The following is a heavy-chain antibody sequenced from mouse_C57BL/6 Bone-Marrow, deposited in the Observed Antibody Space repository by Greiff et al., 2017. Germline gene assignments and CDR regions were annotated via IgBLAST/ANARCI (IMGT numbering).Heavy chain of an antibody. CDR3: ARPYDSNDWYFDV. Sequence: QVQLQQPGAELVKPGASVKMSCKASGYTFTSYWITWVKQRPGQGLEWIGDIYPGSGSTNYNEKFKSKATLTVDTSSSTAYMQLSSLTAEDSAVYYCARPYDSNDWYFDVWGTGTTVTVSS. D-gene: IGHD2-5*01. CDR1: GYTFTSYW. CDR2: IYPGSGST. V-gene: IGHV1-55*01. J-gene: IGHJ1*03.